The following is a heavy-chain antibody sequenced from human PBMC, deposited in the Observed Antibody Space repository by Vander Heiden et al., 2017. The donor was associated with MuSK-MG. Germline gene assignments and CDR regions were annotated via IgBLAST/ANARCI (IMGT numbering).Heavy chain of an antibody. V-gene: IGHV4-39*07. CDR3: ARVSVVVPAAPFDY. Sequence: QLQLQESGPGLVKPSETLSLTCTVSGGSISSSSYYWGWIRQPPRKGLEWIGSIYYRGSTYYNPSLKSRVTISVDTSKNQFSLKLSSVTAADTAVYYCARVSVVVPAAPFDYWGQGTLVTVSS. CDR1: GGSISSSSYY. J-gene: IGHJ4*02. D-gene: IGHD2-2*01. CDR2: IYYRGST.